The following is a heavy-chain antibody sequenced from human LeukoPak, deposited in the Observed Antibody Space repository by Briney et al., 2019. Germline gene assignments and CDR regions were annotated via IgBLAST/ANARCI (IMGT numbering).Heavy chain of an antibody. CDR2: IYYSGST. D-gene: IGHD6-19*01. CDR3: ARDRSAGAGLFDY. J-gene: IGHJ4*02. V-gene: IGHV4-39*07. Sequence: SETLSLTCTVSGGSISSSSYYWGWIRQPPGKGLEWIGSIYYSGSTYYNPSLKSRVTISVDTSKNQFSLKLSSVTAADTAVYYCARDRSAGAGLFDYWGQGTLVTVSS. CDR1: GGSISSSSYY.